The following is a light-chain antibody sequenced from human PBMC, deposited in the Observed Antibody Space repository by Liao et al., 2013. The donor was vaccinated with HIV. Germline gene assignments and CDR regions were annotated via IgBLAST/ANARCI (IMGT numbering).Light chain of an antibody. V-gene: IGLV3-21*01. CDR1: SIGSKS. Sequence: SYELTQPPSVSVAPGETATITCGGNSIGSKSVHWYQQKPGQAPVLVIYYDTDRPSGIPERFSGSNSGNMATLTISRVEAGDEADYYCQAWDSSTVVFGGGTKLTVL. CDR2: YDT. CDR3: QAWDSSTVV. J-gene: IGLJ3*02.